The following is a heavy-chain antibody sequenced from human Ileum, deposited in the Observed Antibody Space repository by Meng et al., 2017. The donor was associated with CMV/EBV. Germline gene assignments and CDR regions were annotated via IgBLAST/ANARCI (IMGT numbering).Heavy chain of an antibody. CDR2: ISGSGGST. CDR3: AKDLGYDSSGYYSY. V-gene: IGHV3-23*01. Sequence: GESPKIPCAAPGFTFSSYAMSWARQAPGQGREWVSAISGSGGSTYYADPVKGRFTISRDNTKNTLYLQMNSLRAEDTAVYHCAKDLGYDSSGYYSYWGQGTLVTVSS. CDR1: GFTFSSYA. D-gene: IGHD3-22*01. J-gene: IGHJ4*02.